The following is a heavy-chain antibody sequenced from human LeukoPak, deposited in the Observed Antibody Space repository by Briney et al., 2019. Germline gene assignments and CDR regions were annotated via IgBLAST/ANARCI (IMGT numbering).Heavy chain of an antibody. D-gene: IGHD3-10*01. J-gene: IGHJ5*02. Sequence: GGSLRLSCAASGFTFSSYSMNWVRQAPGKGLEWVSSISSSSSYIYYADSVKGRFTISRDNAKNSLYLQMNSLKTEDTAVYYCVPRGWFDPWGQGTLVTVSS. CDR1: GFTFSSYS. V-gene: IGHV3-21*03. CDR3: VPRGWFDP. CDR2: ISSSSSYI.